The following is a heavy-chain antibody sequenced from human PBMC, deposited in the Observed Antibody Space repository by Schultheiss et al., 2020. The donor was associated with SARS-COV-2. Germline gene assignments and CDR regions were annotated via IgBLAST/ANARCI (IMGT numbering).Heavy chain of an antibody. CDR2: IGTAGDT. J-gene: IGHJ4*02. Sequence: GGSLRLSCAASGFTFSSYDMHWVRQATGKGLEWVSAIGTAGDTYYPGSVKGRFTISRDNAKNSLYLQMDSLRAEDAAVYYCATQRFCPGGVCLWGNDYWGQGTLVTVSS. CDR3: ATQRFCPGGVCLWGNDY. D-gene: IGHD2-8*02. CDR1: GFTFSSYD. V-gene: IGHV3-13*01.